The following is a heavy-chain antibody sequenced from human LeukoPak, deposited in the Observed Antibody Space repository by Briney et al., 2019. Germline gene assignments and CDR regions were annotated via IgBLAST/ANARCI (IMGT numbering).Heavy chain of an antibody. Sequence: PGGSLRLSCAASGFTFSSYAMSWVRQAPGKGLEWVANIKQDGSEKYYVDSVKGRFTISRDNAKNSLYLQMNSLRAEDTAVYYCARDLYDYGEDGIDYWGQGTLVTVSS. D-gene: IGHD4-17*01. CDR3: ARDLYDYGEDGIDY. V-gene: IGHV3-7*01. CDR2: IKQDGSEK. J-gene: IGHJ4*02. CDR1: GFTFSSYA.